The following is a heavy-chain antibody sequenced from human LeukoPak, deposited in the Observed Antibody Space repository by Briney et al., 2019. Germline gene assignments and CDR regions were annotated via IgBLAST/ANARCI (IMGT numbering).Heavy chain of an antibody. Sequence: GRSLRLSCAASGFTFSSYGMHWVRQAPGKGLEWVAVISYDGSNKYYADSVEGRFTISRDNSKNTLYLQMNSLRAEDTAVYYCARLVTGTTWSEYWGQGTLVTVSS. V-gene: IGHV3-30*03. J-gene: IGHJ4*02. CDR1: GFTFSSYG. CDR3: ARLVTGTTWSEY. CDR2: ISYDGSNK. D-gene: IGHD1-20*01.